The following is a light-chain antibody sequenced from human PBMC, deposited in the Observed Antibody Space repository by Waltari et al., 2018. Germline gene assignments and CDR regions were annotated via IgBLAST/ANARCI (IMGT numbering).Light chain of an antibody. Sequence: EIVLTQSPGTLSLSPGERATLSCRASQSVRGSLAWYQQKAGQAPRLLIYGVSSRATGIPERFSGRGSGTDFSLTISRLEPEDFAVYYCQHYVRLPATFGQGTKVEIK. J-gene: IGKJ1*01. CDR1: QSVRGS. V-gene: IGKV3-20*01. CDR2: GVS. CDR3: QHYVRLPAT.